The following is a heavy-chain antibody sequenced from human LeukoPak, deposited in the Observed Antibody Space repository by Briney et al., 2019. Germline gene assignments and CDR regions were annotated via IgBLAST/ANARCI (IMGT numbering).Heavy chain of an antibody. J-gene: IGHJ4*02. D-gene: IGHD3-3*01. CDR1: GFTFEDYA. CDR3: VRHDFWSGFKGGDY. Sequence: GGSLRLSCAASGFTFEDYAMHWVRQAPGKGLEWVSGISWNSDTIGYADSVKGRFTISRDNAKNSLYLQMNSLRTEDTALYYCVRHDFWSGFKGGDYWGQGTLVTVSS. CDR2: ISWNSDTI. V-gene: IGHV3-9*01.